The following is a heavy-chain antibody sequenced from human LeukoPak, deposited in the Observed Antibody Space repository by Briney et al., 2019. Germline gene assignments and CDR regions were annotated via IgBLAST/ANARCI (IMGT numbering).Heavy chain of an antibody. CDR1: GFTFSSYG. J-gene: IGHJ4*02. CDR2: IRYDGSNK. CDR3: AREYSSGWASLDY. Sequence: GGSLRLSCAASGFTFSSYGMHWVRQAPGKGLEWVAFIRYDGSNKYYADSVKGRFTISRDNSKNTLYLQMNSLRAEDTAVYYCAREYSSGWASLDYWGQGTLVTVSS. V-gene: IGHV3-30*02. D-gene: IGHD6-19*01.